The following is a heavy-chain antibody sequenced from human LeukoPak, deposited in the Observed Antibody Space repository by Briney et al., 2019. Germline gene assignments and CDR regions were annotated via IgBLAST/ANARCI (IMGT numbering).Heavy chain of an antibody. Sequence: SETLSLTCTVSGGSIRSSYYYWGWIRQPPGKGLEWIGSIYDSGSTYYNPSLKSRVTISVDTSKNQFSLKLSSVTAADTAVYYCARVMVITTASDYWGQGTLVTVSS. CDR3: ARVMVITTASDY. D-gene: IGHD3-22*01. CDR2: IYDSGST. J-gene: IGHJ4*02. CDR1: GGSIRSSYYY. V-gene: IGHV4-39*07.